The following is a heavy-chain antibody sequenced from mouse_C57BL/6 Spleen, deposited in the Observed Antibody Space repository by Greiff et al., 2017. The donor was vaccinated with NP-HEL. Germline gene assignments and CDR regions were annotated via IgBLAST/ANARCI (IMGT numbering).Heavy chain of an antibody. Sequence: QVQLQQSGAELVKPGASVKLSCKASGYTFTSYWMHWVKQRPGQGLEWIGMIHPNSGSTNYNEKFKSKATLTVDKSSSTAYMQLSSLTSEDSAVYYCARGAYGSSYDWYFDVWGTGTTVTVSS. CDR2: IHPNSGST. CDR1: GYTFTSYW. J-gene: IGHJ1*03. CDR3: ARGAYGSSYDWYFDV. D-gene: IGHD1-1*01. V-gene: IGHV1-64*01.